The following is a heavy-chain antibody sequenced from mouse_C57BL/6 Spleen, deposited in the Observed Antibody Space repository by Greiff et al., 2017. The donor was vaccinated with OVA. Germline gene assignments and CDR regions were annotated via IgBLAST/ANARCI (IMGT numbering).Heavy chain of an antibody. V-gene: IGHV1-80*01. CDR2: IYPGDGDT. Sequence: QVQLQQSGAELVKPGASVKISCKASGYAFSSYWMNWVKQRPGKGLEWIGQIYPGDGDTNYNGKFKGKATLTADKSSSTAYMQLSSLTSEDSAVYFGARGGLRRGGYFDYWGQGTTLTVSS. J-gene: IGHJ2*01. CDR3: ARGGLRRGGYFDY. CDR1: GYAFSSYW. D-gene: IGHD2-4*01.